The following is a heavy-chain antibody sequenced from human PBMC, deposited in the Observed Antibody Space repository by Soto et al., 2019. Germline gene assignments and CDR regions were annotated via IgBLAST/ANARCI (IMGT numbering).Heavy chain of an antibody. CDR3: AKHHPADYGYYYYYYMDV. CDR1: GFTFSSYA. J-gene: IGHJ6*03. Sequence: EVQLLESGGGLVQPGGSLRLSCAASGFTFSSYAMSWVRQAPGKGLEWVSAISGSGGSTYYADSVKGRFTISRDNSKNTLYLQMNSLRAEDTAVYYCAKHHPADYGYYYYYYMDVWGKGTTVTVSS. D-gene: IGHD4-17*01. V-gene: IGHV3-23*01. CDR2: ISGSGGST.